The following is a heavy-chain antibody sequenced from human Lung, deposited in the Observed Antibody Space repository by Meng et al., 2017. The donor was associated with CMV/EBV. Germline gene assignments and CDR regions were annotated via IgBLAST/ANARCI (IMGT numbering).Heavy chain of an antibody. V-gene: IGHV3-7*04. J-gene: IGHJ4*02. CDR2: INQDESEK. Sequence: GESLKISCGTSGFPFSRYWMSWVRQAPGKGLEWVANINQDESEKYYVDSVKGRFTISRDNAKNSLYLQMNSLRAEDTAVFYCARGFWNPYYEDTHDFWGQGXLVTVSS. D-gene: IGHD3-3*01. CDR3: ARGFWNPYYEDTHDF. CDR1: GFPFSRYW.